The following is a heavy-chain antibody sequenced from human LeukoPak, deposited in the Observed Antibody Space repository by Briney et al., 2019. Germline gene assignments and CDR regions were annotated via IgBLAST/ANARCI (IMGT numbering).Heavy chain of an antibody. CDR1: GGSVSSGSYY. Sequence: PSETLSLTCTVSGGSVSSGSYYWGWIRQPPGKGLEWIGYIYYSGSTNYNPSLKSRVTISVDTSKNQFSLKLSSVTAADTAAYYCARSEWFGELVYYFDYWGQGTLVTVSS. D-gene: IGHD3-10*01. CDR3: ARSEWFGELVYYFDY. CDR2: IYYSGST. J-gene: IGHJ4*02. V-gene: IGHV4-61*01.